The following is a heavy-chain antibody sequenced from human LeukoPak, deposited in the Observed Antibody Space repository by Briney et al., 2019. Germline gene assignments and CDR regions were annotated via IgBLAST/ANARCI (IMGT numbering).Heavy chain of an antibody. V-gene: IGHV3-30*04. Sequence: GGSLRLSCAVSGFTFSNYAFHWVRQAPVKGLEWVAVISYDGSNKYYADSVKGRFTISRDNSKNTLYLQMHSLRAEDTAAYYCAKGEKNIIAAAASDYWGQGTLVTVSS. D-gene: IGHD6-13*01. CDR3: AKGEKNIIAAAASDY. J-gene: IGHJ4*02. CDR1: GFTFSNYA. CDR2: ISYDGSNK.